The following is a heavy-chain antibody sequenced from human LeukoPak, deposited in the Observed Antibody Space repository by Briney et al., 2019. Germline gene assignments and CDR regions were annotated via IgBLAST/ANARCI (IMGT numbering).Heavy chain of an antibody. J-gene: IGHJ6*02. CDR1: GGSISSSSYY. Sequence: SETLSLTCTVSGGSISSSSYYWGWIRQPPGKGLEWIGSIYYSGSTYYNPSLKSRVTISVDTSKNQFSLKLSSVTPADTAVYYCARYYDSSGYYYYYGMDVWGQGTTVTVSS. V-gene: IGHV4-39*01. D-gene: IGHD3-22*01. CDR2: IYYSGST. CDR3: ARYYDSSGYYYYYGMDV.